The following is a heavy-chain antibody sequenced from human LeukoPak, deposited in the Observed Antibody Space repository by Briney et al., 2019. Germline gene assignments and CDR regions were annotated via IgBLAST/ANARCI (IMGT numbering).Heavy chain of an antibody. D-gene: IGHD3-3*01. CDR1: GFTFSSYA. J-gene: IGHJ6*02. CDR2: ISGSGGST. CDR3: AKDLDYDFWSGYRDYYYYGMDV. V-gene: IGHV3-23*01. Sequence: PGGSLRLSCAASGFTFSSYAMSWVRQAPGKGLEWVSAISGSGGSTYYADSVKGRFTISRDNSKNTLYLQMNSLRAEDTAVYYCAKDLDYDFWSGYRDYYYYGMDVWGQGTTVTVSS.